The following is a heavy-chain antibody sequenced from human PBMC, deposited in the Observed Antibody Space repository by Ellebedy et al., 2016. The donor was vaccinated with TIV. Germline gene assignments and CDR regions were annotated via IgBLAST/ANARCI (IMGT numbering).Heavy chain of an antibody. D-gene: IGHD5-18*01. CDR2: ISHSGSG. V-gene: IGHV4-34*01. CDR1: GESITAYY. CDR3: AGTRGYGYVY. Sequence: MPSETLSLTCAVHGESITAYYWTWVRQSPEKGLEWLGEISHSGSGNYNPSLESRLTISVDKSSNQFSLKLSYVTAADTAVYYCAGTRGYGYVYWGLGTLVTVSS. J-gene: IGHJ4*02.